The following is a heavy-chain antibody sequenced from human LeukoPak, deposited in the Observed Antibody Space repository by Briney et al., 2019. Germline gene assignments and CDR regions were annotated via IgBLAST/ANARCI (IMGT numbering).Heavy chain of an antibody. CDR2: IIPIFGTA. D-gene: IGHD4-17*01. Sequence: SVKVSCKASGGTFSSYAISWVRQAPGQGLEWMGGIIPIFGTANYAQKFQGRVTITADESTSTAHMELSSLRSEDTAVYYCAVASYGDYTYYYYGMDVWGQGTTVTVSS. CDR1: GGTFSSYA. CDR3: AVASYGDYTYYYYGMDV. J-gene: IGHJ6*02. V-gene: IGHV1-69*01.